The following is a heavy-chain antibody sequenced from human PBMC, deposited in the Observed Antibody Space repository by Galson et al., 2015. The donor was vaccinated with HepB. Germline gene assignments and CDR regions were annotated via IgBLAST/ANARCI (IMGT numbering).Heavy chain of an antibody. V-gene: IGHV3-9*01. J-gene: IGHJ4*02. D-gene: IGHD2-15*01. CDR1: GFDFNKYD. CDR3: ARGTYCGAGRCDPSGSGFDY. CDR2: ISWYSGYI. Sequence: SLRLSCAASGFDFNKYDMQWVRRAPGKGLEWVSGISWYSGYIVYADSVRGRFPISRDNADNSLYLQMRSLRTDDTAVYYCARGTYCGAGRCDPSGSGFDYWGQGALVTVSS.